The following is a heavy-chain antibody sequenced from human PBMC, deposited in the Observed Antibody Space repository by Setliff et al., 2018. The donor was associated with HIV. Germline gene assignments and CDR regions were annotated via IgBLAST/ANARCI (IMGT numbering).Heavy chain of an antibody. D-gene: IGHD3-22*01. CDR2: IRYDGSNK. Sequence: GGSLRLSCAAPGFTFSSHGMHWVRQAPGKGLEWVAFIRYDGSNKYYADSVKGRFTISRDNSKNTLYLQMNSLRAEDTAVYYCAKDAYYYDSSGYYPFDYWGQGTLVTVSS. J-gene: IGHJ4*02. CDR1: GFTFSSHG. V-gene: IGHV3-30*02. CDR3: AKDAYYYDSSGYYPFDY.